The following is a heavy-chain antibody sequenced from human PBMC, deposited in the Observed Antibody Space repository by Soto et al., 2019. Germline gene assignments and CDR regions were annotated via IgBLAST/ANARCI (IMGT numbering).Heavy chain of an antibody. J-gene: IGHJ4*02. V-gene: IGHV1-46*01. Sequence: QVQLVQSGAEVKKTGASVKLSCKASGYTFINYYIHWVRQAPGQGLEWMGIFNPTSGSTNYAQKFQGSVTLTMDTSTRTVYMELSSLRFDDTAVYYCARDLAAGDYWCQGTLVSVSS. CDR2: FNPTSGST. D-gene: IGHD6-13*01. CDR3: ARDLAAGDY. CDR1: GYTFINYY.